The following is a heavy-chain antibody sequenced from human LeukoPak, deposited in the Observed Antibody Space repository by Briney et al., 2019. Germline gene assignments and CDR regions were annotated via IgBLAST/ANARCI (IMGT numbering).Heavy chain of an antibody. CDR2: MYLSGTT. J-gene: IGHJ4*02. V-gene: IGHV4-4*02. D-gene: IGHD3-22*01. Sequence: SETLSLTCTVSGDSINSLDLWSWVRQPPGKGLEWIGEMYLSGTTHSNPSVKSRVTISVDKSKNQFFLNLSSVTAADTAVYYCAGLVGRYSSGLYYYYFDYWGRGPWSPSPQ. CDR1: GDSINSLDL. CDR3: AGLVGRYSSGLYYYYFDY.